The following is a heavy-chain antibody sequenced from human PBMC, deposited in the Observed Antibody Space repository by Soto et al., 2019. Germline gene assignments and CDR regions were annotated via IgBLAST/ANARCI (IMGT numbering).Heavy chain of an antibody. V-gene: IGHV3-7*03. J-gene: IGHJ6*02. Sequence: GGSLRLSCAASGFTFSPYYMSWVRQAPGKGLEWLAMTTQDGNDKHYVDSVRGQVTISADKSISTAYLQWSSLKASDTAMYYCARHGYSSSSYYYYGMDVWGQGTTVTVSS. CDR3: ARHGYSSSSYYYYGMDV. D-gene: IGHD6-13*01. CDR2: TTQDGNDK. CDR1: GFTFSPYY.